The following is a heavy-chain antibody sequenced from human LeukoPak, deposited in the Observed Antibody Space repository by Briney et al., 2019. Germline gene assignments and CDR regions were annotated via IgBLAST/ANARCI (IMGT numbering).Heavy chain of an antibody. CDR2: ISAYNGNT. D-gene: IGHD2-2*01. Sequence: GASVKVSCKTSGYTFTSYGYSWVRQAPGQGLEWMGWISAYNGNTNYAQKLQGRVTMTTDTSTSTAYMELRSLRSDDTAVYYCARVVEDCSSTSCWNHYYYMDVWGKGTTVTVSS. V-gene: IGHV1-18*01. J-gene: IGHJ6*03. CDR3: ARVVEDCSSTSCWNHYYYMDV. CDR1: GYTFTSYG.